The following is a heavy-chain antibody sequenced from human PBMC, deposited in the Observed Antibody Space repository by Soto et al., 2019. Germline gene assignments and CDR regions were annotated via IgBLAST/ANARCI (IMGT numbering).Heavy chain of an antibody. CDR2: INHIGST. D-gene: IGHD3-22*01. CDR1: GGSFSGYY. CDR3: ARYLSCDSISCQNWFDP. Sequence: QVQLQQWGAGLLKPSETLSLTCAVYGGSFSGYYWTWIRQPPGKGLEWIGEINHIGSTNYNPSLQSRVTLSVDTSKTQFSLKLSSVTAADTALYYCARYLSCDSISCQNWFDPWGQGTLVTVSS. V-gene: IGHV4-34*01. J-gene: IGHJ5*02.